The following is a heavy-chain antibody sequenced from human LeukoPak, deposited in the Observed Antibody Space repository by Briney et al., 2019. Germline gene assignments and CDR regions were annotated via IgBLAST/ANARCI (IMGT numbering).Heavy chain of an antibody. D-gene: IGHD4-17*01. CDR1: GFTFSTYS. Sequence: GGSLRLSCAASGFTFSTYSLNWVRQAPGKGLEWVSYISSTSNTIYYADSVKGRFTISRDNAKNSLYLQMNSLRTEDTALYYCAKDRADYGDYIGYFDYWGQGTLVTASS. CDR3: AKDRADYGDYIGYFDY. J-gene: IGHJ4*02. V-gene: IGHV3-48*04. CDR2: ISSTSNTI.